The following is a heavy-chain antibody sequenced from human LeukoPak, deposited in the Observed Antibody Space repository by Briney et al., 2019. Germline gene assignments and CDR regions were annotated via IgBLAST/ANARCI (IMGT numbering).Heavy chain of an antibody. Sequence: ASVKVSCKASGYTFTSYGISWVRQAPGQGLEWMGWISAYNGNTNYAQKLQGRVTMTTDTSTSTAYMELRSLRSDDTAVYYRARDTTSGILWFRESFDYWGQGTLVTVSS. J-gene: IGHJ4*02. CDR3: ARDTTSGILWFRESFDY. CDR2: ISAYNGNT. D-gene: IGHD3-10*01. CDR1: GYTFTSYG. V-gene: IGHV1-18*01.